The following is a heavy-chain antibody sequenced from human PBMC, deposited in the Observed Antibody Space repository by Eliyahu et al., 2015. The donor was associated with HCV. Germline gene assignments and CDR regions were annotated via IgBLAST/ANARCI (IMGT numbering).Heavy chain of an antibody. J-gene: IGHJ6*02. Sequence: EVQLLESGGGLAEPGGSLRLSCAAXGFTFSTYAMSWVRQAPGKXLEWVSVIYGGGGSGTYYADSVKGRFTISRDNSKNTLYLQMNSLRAEDTAVYYCVKDRYCSSTTCQHYYYVMDVWGQGTTVTVSS. CDR3: VKDRYCSSTTCQHYYYVMDV. D-gene: IGHD2-2*01. CDR1: GFTFSTYA. V-gene: IGHV3-23*03. CDR2: IYGGGGSGT.